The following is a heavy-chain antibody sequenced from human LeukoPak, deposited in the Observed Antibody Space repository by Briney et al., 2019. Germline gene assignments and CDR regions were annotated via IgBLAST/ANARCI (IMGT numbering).Heavy chain of an antibody. Sequence: SVKVSCKASGGTFSSYTISWVRQAPGQGLEWMGRIIPILGIANYAQKFQGRVTITADKSTSTAYMELSSLRPEDTAVYYCARFASSGWSDYWGQGTLVTVSS. J-gene: IGHJ4*02. CDR1: GGTFSSYT. CDR3: ARFASSGWSDY. V-gene: IGHV1-69*02. D-gene: IGHD6-19*01. CDR2: IIPILGIA.